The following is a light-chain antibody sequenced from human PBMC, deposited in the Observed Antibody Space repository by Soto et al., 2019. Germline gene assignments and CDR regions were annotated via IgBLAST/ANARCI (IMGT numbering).Light chain of an antibody. CDR1: QSLLHSNGYNY. CDR2: LGS. V-gene: IGKV2-28*01. CDR3: MQGIT. J-gene: IGKJ5*01. Sequence: EIVMTQTPLSLPVTPGEPASISCRSSQSLLHSNGYNYLDWYLQKPGQSPQLLIYLGSNRSSGVPDRFSGSGSGTDFTLKISRVEAEDVGVYYCMQGITFGQGTRLEI.